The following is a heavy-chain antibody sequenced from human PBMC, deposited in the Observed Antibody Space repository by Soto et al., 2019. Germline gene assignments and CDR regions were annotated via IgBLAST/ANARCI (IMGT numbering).Heavy chain of an antibody. J-gene: IGHJ6*02. Sequence: ASVKVSCKASGYTFTGYYMHWVRQAPGQGLEWMGWIDPNSGGTNYAQKFQGRVTMTRDTSISTAYMELSRLRSDDTAVYYCARGPSHTGPYYYYGMDVWGQGTTVTVSS. D-gene: IGHD5-18*01. CDR2: IDPNSGGT. CDR1: GYTFTGYY. V-gene: IGHV1-2*02. CDR3: ARGPSHTGPYYYYGMDV.